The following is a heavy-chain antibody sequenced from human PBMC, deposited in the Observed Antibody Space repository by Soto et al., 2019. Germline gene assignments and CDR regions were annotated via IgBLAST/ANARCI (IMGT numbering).Heavy chain of an antibody. CDR3: AREGNSGSFQDY. Sequence: QVQLVESGGGVVQPGRSLRLSCAASGFTFSSYGMHWVRQAPGKGLEWVAVIWYDGSNKYYADSVKGRFTISRDNSKNTLYLQMNSLRAEDTAVYYCAREGNSGSFQDYWGQGTLVTVSS. D-gene: IGHD1-26*01. J-gene: IGHJ4*02. CDR1: GFTFSSYG. V-gene: IGHV3-33*01. CDR2: IWYDGSNK.